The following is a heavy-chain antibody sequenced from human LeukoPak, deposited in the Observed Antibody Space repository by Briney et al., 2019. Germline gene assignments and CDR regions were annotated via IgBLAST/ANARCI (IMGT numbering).Heavy chain of an antibody. J-gene: IGHJ5*02. D-gene: IGHD6-13*01. Sequence: SETLSLTCAVYGGSFSGYYWSWIRQPPGKGLEWIGEINHSGSTNYNPSLKSRVTISVDTSKNQFSLKLSSVTAADTAVYYCAIFSSSWYRRWFDPWGQGTLVTVSS. CDR3: AIFSSSWYRRWFDP. CDR2: INHSGST. V-gene: IGHV4-34*01. CDR1: GGSFSGYY.